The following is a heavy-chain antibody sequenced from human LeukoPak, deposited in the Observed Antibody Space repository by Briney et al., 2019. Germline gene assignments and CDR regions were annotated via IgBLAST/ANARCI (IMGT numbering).Heavy chain of an antibody. CDR1: GLSFSNYD. CDR3: AKEQWLINSFDN. J-gene: IGHJ4*02. Sequence: PGRSLRLSCAASGLSFSNYDMHWVRQAPGKGLEWVALISNDGSNNNYADSVRGRFNISRDNSNNTLYLEVNSLRVEDTGVYYCAKEQWLINSFDNWGQGTLVTVSS. CDR2: ISNDGSNN. V-gene: IGHV3-30*18. D-gene: IGHD6-19*01.